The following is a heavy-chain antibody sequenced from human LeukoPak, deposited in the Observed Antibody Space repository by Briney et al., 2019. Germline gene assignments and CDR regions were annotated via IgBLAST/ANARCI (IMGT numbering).Heavy chain of an antibody. J-gene: IGHJ4*02. CDR2: INTSGGNT. CDR3: AKGSGWYV. Sequence: GGSLRLSCAASGFTFSSYAMTWVRQAPGKGLEWVSVINTSGGNTDYADPVKGRFTISIDNSKNTLYLQMNSLRAEDTAVYYCAKGSGWYVWGQGTLVTVSS. V-gene: IGHV3-23*01. CDR1: GFTFSSYA. D-gene: IGHD6-19*01.